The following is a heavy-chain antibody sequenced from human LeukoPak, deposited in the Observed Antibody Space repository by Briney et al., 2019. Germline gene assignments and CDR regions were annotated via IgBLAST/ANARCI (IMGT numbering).Heavy chain of an antibody. V-gene: IGHV3-48*02. D-gene: IGHD3-22*01. Sequence: PGGSLRLSCAASGFTFSSYSMNWVRQAPGKGLEWVSYISSSSSTIYYADSVKGRFTISRDNAKNSLYLQMNSLRDEDTAVYYCATDSITSGYYLTQFSMFYWGQGTLVTVSS. J-gene: IGHJ4*02. CDR3: ATDSITSGYYLTQFSMFY. CDR2: ISSSSSTI. CDR1: GFTFSSYS.